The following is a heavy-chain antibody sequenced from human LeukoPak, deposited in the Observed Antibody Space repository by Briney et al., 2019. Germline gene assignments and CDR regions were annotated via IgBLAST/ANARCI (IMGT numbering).Heavy chain of an antibody. CDR3: AKDQVD. CDR1: GFTFSSYA. V-gene: IGHV3-30-3*01. D-gene: IGHD1-26*01. CDR2: ISYDGSNK. Sequence: GGSLRLSCAASGFTFSSYAVHWVRQAPGKGLEWVAVISYDGSNKYYADSVKGRFTISRDNSKNTLYLQMNSLRAEDTAVYYCAKDQVDWGQGTLVTVSS. J-gene: IGHJ4*02.